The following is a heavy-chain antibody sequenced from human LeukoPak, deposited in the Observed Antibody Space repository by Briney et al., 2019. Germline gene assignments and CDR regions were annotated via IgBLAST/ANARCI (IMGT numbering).Heavy chain of an antibody. V-gene: IGHV3-7*03. CDR3: ARDGVPDYFDY. D-gene: IGHD1-1*01. J-gene: IGHJ4*02. CDR1: GFTFSSYW. CDR2: IKQDGSEK. Sequence: GGSLRLSCAASGFTFSSYWMSWVRQAPGKGLEWVANIKQDGSEKYYVDSVKGRFTISRDNAKNSLYPQMNSLRAEDTAVYYCARDGVPDYFDYWGQGTLVTVSS.